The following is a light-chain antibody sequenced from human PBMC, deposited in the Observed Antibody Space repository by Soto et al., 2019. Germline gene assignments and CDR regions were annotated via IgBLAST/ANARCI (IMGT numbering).Light chain of an antibody. Sequence: AIRMTQSPSSLSASTGDRVTITCRASQGIGSALAWYQQKPGKAPKLLIYDASSLESGAPSRFSGSGSGTDFTLTISSLQPEDFATYYCQQFNVFGGGTKVDIK. CDR3: QQFNV. CDR2: DAS. J-gene: IGKJ4*01. CDR1: QGIGSA. V-gene: IGKV1-13*02.